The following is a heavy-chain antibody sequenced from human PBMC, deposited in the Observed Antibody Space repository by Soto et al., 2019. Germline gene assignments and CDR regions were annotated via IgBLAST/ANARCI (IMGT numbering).Heavy chain of an antibody. J-gene: IGHJ4*02. V-gene: IGHV3-64D*06. Sequence: EVQLVESGGGLVQPGGSLRLSCSASGFTFSSYAMHWVRQAPGKGLEYVSAISSNGGSTYYADSVKGRFTISRDNSKNTLYLQMSSLRAEDTAVYYCAAYYDILTGLDFWGQGTLVTVSS. CDR1: GFTFSSYA. CDR3: AAYYDILTGLDF. D-gene: IGHD3-9*01. CDR2: ISSNGGST.